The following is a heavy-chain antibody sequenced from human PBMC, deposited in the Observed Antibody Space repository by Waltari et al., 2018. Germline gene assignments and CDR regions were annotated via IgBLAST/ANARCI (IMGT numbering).Heavy chain of an antibody. CDR1: GGSISSSSYY. J-gene: IGHJ3*02. V-gene: IGHV4-39*01. CDR3: ARGESFYDYGDYGLDAFDI. Sequence: QLQLQESGPGLVKPSETLSLTCTVSGGSISSSSYYWGWIRQPPGKGLEWIWTIYYSGTTYYNPALKSRVTISVDTSKKQFSLKLRAVTAPDTAVYYCARGESFYDYGDYGLDAFDIWCQGTMVTVSS. CDR2: IYYSGTT. D-gene: IGHD4-17*01.